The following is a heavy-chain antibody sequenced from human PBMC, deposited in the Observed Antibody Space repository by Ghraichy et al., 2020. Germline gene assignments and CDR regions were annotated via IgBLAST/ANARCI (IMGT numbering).Heavy chain of an antibody. D-gene: IGHD3-10*01. J-gene: IGHJ4*02. CDR1: GGSISSSDYF. CDR3: ARHPRYGSGSYPFDL. Sequence: GSLSLTCIVSGGSISSSDYFWGWIRQPPGKGLEWIGSVYFSGSTLYNPSLKSRATVSFDTSKNEYSLRLSSLAAADTAVYYCARHPRYGSGSYPFDLWGPGTLVTVSS. V-gene: IGHV4-39*01. CDR2: VYFSGST.